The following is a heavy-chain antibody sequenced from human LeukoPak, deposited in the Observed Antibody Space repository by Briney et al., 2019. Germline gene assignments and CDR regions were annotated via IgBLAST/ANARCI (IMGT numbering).Heavy chain of an antibody. CDR2: INPSGGST. J-gene: IGHJ5*02. Sequence: ASVKVSCKASGYTFTSYYMHWVRQAPRQGLEWMGIINPSGGSTSYAQKFQGRVTMTRDMSTSTVYMELSSLRSEDTAVYYCARAWSLDTRFDPWGQGTLVTVSS. CDR1: GYTFTSYY. V-gene: IGHV1-46*01. D-gene: IGHD6-6*01. CDR3: ARAWSLDTRFDP.